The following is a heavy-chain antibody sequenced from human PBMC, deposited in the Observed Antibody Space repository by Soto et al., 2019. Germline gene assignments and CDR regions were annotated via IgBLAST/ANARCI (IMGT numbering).Heavy chain of an antibody. D-gene: IGHD2-2*01. V-gene: IGHV3-53*01. CDR2: IYTAGGT. Sequence: GGSLRLSCAASGFTVSNTYMTWVRQPPGKGLECVSVIYTAGGTNYAGSVKGRFIISRDNSKNTLYLQMNSLRAEDTAVYYCARALPVAKGGFDPWGQGPLVTVSS. CDR1: GFTVSNTY. J-gene: IGHJ5*02. CDR3: ARALPVAKGGFDP.